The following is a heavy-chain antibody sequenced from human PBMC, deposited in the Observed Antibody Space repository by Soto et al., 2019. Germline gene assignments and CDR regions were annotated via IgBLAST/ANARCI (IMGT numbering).Heavy chain of an antibody. D-gene: IGHD1-26*01. CDR1: GGTFSSYA. Sequence: GASVKVSCKASGGTFSSYAISRVRQAPGQGLEWMGGIIPIFGTANYAQKFQGRVTITADESTSTAYMELSSLRSEDTAVYYCAREVILVGATEWFDPWGQGTLVTVSS. J-gene: IGHJ5*02. V-gene: IGHV1-69*13. CDR2: IIPIFGTA. CDR3: AREVILVGATEWFDP.